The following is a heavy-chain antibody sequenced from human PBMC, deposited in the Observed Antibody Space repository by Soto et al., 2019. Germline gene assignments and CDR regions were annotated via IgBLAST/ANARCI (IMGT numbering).Heavy chain of an antibody. CDR3: ARGGDWQFDY. CDR2: IHQSGRT. Sequence: QVQLQESGPGLVKPSGTLSLTCAVSGDSISSDKWWSWVRQPPGKGLEWTGEIHQSGRTNYNPSLKSRVPILVEKSKNQVSLELSSMTAADTAVYYCARGGDWQFDYWGQGTLVTVSS. D-gene: IGHD2-21*02. V-gene: IGHV4-4*02. CDR1: GDSISSDKW. J-gene: IGHJ4*02.